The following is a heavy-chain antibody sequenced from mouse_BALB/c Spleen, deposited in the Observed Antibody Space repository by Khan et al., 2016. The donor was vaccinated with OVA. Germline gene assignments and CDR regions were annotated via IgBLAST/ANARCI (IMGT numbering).Heavy chain of an antibody. CDR2: IRNKADGYTT. D-gene: IGHD4-1*02. CDR3: ARDQVGSYFDY. V-gene: IGHV7-3*02. Sequence: EVELVESGGGLVQPGGSLRLSCATSGFNFSNYYMTWVRQPPGKAPEWLGFIRNKADGYTTEYSASVKGRFTISRDNSQSILYLQMNTLRLEDSATYYCARDQVGSYFDYWGKGTTLTVSS. J-gene: IGHJ2*01. CDR1: GFNFSNYY.